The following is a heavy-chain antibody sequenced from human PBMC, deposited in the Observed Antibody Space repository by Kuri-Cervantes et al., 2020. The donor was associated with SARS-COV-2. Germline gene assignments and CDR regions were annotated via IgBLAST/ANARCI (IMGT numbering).Heavy chain of an antibody. D-gene: IGHD5-18*01. CDR3: ARHPVDTAMVTDFDY. V-gene: IGHV4-30-4*08. CDR1: GGSISSRDYC. CDR2: IYYGGTT. J-gene: IGHJ4*02. Sequence: LRPSCTVSGGSISSRDYCWSWIRQPPGEGLEWMGYIYYGGTTYYRPSLKSRLAMSLDTPNNQFSLKLSSVTAADTAVYYCARHPVDTAMVTDFDYWGQGTLVTVSS.